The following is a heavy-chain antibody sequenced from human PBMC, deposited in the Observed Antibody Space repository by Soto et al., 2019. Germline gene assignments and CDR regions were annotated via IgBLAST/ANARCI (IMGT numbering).Heavy chain of an antibody. D-gene: IGHD3-3*01. V-gene: IGHV4-39*01. J-gene: IGHJ6*02. CDR2: IYYSGST. CDR3: ARPSRLRFLESPLDV. Sequence: PSETLSLTCTVCGGSISSSSYYWGWIRQPPGKGLEWIGSIYYSGSTYYNPSLKSRVTISVDTSKNQFSLKLSSVTAADTAVYYCARPSRLRFLESPLDVWGQGTTVTVSS. CDR1: GGSISSSSYY.